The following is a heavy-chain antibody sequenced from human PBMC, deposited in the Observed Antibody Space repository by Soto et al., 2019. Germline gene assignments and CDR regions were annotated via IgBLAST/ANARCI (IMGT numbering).Heavy chain of an antibody. V-gene: IGHV3-23*01. CDR3: AKLMAGRSIGY. CDR2: ITSTGDDT. CDR1: GFTFTTYA. J-gene: IGHJ4*02. D-gene: IGHD2-8*01. Sequence: GGSLRLSCAASGFTFTTYAMTWVRQAPGKGLEWVSTITSTGDDTYYADSVKGRFTISRDNSKNTLYLQMNSLRVEDTALYYCAKLMAGRSIGYWGQGSLVTVSS.